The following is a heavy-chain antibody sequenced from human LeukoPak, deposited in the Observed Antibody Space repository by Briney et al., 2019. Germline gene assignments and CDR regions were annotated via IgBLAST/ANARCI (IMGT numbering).Heavy chain of an antibody. D-gene: IGHD4-17*01. Sequence: GGSLRLSCAASGFTFSSYAMSWVRQAPGKGLEWVANIKQDGSEKYYVDSVKGRFTISRDNAKNSLYLQMNSLRAEDTAVYYCARDLPTVTPVSYYYYGMDVWGQGSTVTVSS. V-gene: IGHV3-7*01. CDR3: ARDLPTVTPVSYYYYGMDV. CDR1: GFTFSSYA. J-gene: IGHJ6*02. CDR2: IKQDGSEK.